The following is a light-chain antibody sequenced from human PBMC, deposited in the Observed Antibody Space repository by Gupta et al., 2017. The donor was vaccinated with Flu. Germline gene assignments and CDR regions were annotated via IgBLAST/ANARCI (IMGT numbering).Light chain of an antibody. V-gene: IGKV3-15*01. J-gene: IGKJ1*01. CDR3: QQDNNWPPKT. CDR2: GAS. Sequence: EIVMTQSPATLSVSPGERTTRSSRACPGVSSTLAWYQQKRGQAPRLLIYGASTRDTGIRARFSGSGSGMDFTLTISSRQSEDFAVFYCQQDNNWPPKTFGQGTKVEIK. CDR1: PGVSST.